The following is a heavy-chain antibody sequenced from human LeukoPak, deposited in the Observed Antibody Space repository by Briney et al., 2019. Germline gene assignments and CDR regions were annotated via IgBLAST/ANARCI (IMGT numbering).Heavy chain of an antibody. D-gene: IGHD6-13*01. Sequence: PSETLSLTCTVSGYSISSAYYWGWIRQPPGKGLGWIGSIYHSGSTYYNPSLKSRVTISVDTSKNQFSQKLSSVTAADTAVYYCARDIAAAAFDAFDIWGQGTMVTVSS. CDR2: IYHSGST. CDR3: ARDIAAAAFDAFDI. J-gene: IGHJ3*02. CDR1: GYSISSAYY. V-gene: IGHV4-38-2*02.